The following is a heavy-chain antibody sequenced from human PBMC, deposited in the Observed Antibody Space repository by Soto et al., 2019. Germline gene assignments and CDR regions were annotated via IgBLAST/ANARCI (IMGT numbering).Heavy chain of an antibody. CDR2: IYYSGST. Sequence: SETLSLTCAVSGYSISSSNWWGWIRQPPGKGLEWIGYIYYSGSTYYNPSLKSRVTMSVDTSKNQLSLKLSSVTAVDTAVYYCARRGGDDYGDYDFDYWGQGTLVTVSS. V-gene: IGHV4-28*01. CDR3: ARRGGDDYGDYDFDY. D-gene: IGHD4-17*01. J-gene: IGHJ4*02. CDR1: GYSISSSNW.